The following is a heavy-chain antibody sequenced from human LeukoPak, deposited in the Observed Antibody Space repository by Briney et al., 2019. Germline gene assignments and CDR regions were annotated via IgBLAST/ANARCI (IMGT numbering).Heavy chain of an antibody. D-gene: IGHD3-22*01. J-gene: IGHJ4*02. CDR1: AGSLSDYY. V-gene: IGHV4-4*07. Sequence: PSETLSLTCTVSAGSLSDYYWTWIRQPAGKGLESIGRIYTSGSTSYNPSLKRRVTISVDTSKNQFSLKLSSVTAADTAVYYCARGGRYYDSSGYPDYWGQGTLVTVSS. CDR2: IYTSGST. CDR3: ARGGRYYDSSGYPDY.